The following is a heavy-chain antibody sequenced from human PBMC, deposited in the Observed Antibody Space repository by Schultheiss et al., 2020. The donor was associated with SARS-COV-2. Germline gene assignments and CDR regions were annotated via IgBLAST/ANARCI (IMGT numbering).Heavy chain of an antibody. D-gene: IGHD1-26*01. Sequence: GESLKISCAASGFTFSSYGMHWVRQAPGKGLEWVAVIWYDGSNKYYADSVKGRFTISRDNSKNTLYLQMNSLRAEDTAVYYCARGMGPLHLYDMDVWGQGTTVTVSS. J-gene: IGHJ6*02. CDR2: IWYDGSNK. CDR1: GFTFSSYG. CDR3: ARGMGPLHLYDMDV. V-gene: IGHV3-30*19.